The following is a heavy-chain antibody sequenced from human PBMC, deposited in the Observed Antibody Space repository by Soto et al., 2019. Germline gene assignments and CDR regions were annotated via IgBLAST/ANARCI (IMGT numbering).Heavy chain of an antibody. D-gene: IGHD3-10*01. CDR1: GFIFSSFW. V-gene: IGHV3-74*03. J-gene: IGHJ6*02. CDR3: AREGSLGLDV. CDR2: INGDGASL. Sequence: EVRLEEAAGGFVQPGGSLRVSCSGSGFIFSSFWMHWVRQGPGKGLEWVSRINGDGASLAYAESVKGRFSISRDNVKNTLQLQMNSLGVDDTAVYFCAREGSLGLDVWGRGTTVTVSS.